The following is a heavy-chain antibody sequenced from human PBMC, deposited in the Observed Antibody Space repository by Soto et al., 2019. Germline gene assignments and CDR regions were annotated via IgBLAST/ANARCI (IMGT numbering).Heavy chain of an antibody. V-gene: IGHV2-5*01. CDR3: AHQRYNFDY. D-gene: IGHD3-16*02. CDR1: GFSLSTDGVG. Sequence: QITLKESGPTLVKPTKTLTLTCTFSGFSLSTDGVGVGWIRQPPGKALEWLAVIYWNADEYYSPSLKTRLTITKDTRNDQVVLSMTNMDPVDTATYSCAHQRYNFDYWGQGTLVAVSS. J-gene: IGHJ4*02. CDR2: IYWNADE.